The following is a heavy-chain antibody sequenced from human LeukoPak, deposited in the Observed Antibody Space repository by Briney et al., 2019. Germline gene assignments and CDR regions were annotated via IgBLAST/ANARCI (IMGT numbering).Heavy chain of an antibody. Sequence: GGSLRHSCAASGLTFSSYSMNWVREAPGKGLEWVSYISSSSSTIYYADSVKGRFTISRDNAKNSLYLQMNSLRAEDTAVYYCAREPSWYGDYFDYWGQGTLVTVSS. D-gene: IGHD3-10*01. CDR2: ISSSSSTI. CDR1: GLTFSSYS. V-gene: IGHV3-48*04. CDR3: AREPSWYGDYFDY. J-gene: IGHJ4*02.